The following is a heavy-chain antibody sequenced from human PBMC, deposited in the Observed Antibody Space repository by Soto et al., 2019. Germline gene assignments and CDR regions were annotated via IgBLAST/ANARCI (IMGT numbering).Heavy chain of an antibody. D-gene: IGHD3-10*01. V-gene: IGHV1-46*01. CDR3: ARDYYGSGSYYLFFNY. CDR1: GYTFTSYY. Sequence: VNVSCKXSGYTFTSYYMHWVRQAPGQGLEWMGIINPSGGSTSYAQKFQGRVTMTRDTSTSTVYMELSSLRSEDTAVYYCARDYYGSGSYYLFFNYWGQGTLVTVS. J-gene: IGHJ4*02. CDR2: INPSGGST.